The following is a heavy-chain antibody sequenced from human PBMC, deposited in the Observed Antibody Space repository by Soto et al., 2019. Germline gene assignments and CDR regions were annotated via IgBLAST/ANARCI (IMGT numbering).Heavy chain of an antibody. D-gene: IGHD5-12*01. CDR3: ARHIVATLGQMYYYYYMDV. J-gene: IGHJ6*03. Sequence: GASVKVSCKASGYTFTSYDINWVRQATGQGLEWMGWMNPNSGNTGYAQKFQGRVTMTRNTSISTAYMELSSLRSEDTAVYYCARHIVATLGQMYYYYYMDVWGKATTVTVSS. CDR1: GYTFTSYD. CDR2: MNPNSGNT. V-gene: IGHV1-8*01.